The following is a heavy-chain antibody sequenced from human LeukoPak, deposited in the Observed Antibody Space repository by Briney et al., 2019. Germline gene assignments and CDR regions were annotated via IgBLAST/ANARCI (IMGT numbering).Heavy chain of an antibody. D-gene: IGHD3-3*01. J-gene: IGHJ4*02. CDR1: GYTFTSYG. CDR2: ISAYNGNT. Sequence: WASVKVSCKASGYTFTSYGISWVRQAPGQGLEWMGWISAYNGNTNYAQKLQGRVTMTTDTSTSTAYMELRSLGSDDTAVYYCARDWILLRFGPLSVGIPFDYWGQGTLVTVSS. V-gene: IGHV1-18*01. CDR3: ARDWILLRFGPLSVGIPFDY.